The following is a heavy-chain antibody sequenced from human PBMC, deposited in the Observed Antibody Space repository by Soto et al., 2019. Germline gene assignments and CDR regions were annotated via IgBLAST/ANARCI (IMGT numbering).Heavy chain of an antibody. J-gene: IGHJ6*02. CDR2: IKQDGSEE. CDR1: GFTFSSYW. Sequence: EVQLVESGGGLVQPGGSLSLSYVDSGFTFSSYWMSWVRQAPVKGLEWVGNIKQDGSEENYVDSVKGRFAISRDNAKNSMYLQMNSLRAEDTAVYYCARIASSGRGWDVWGQGTTVVVSS. V-gene: IGHV3-7*01. CDR3: ARIASSGRGWDV. D-gene: IGHD3-10*01.